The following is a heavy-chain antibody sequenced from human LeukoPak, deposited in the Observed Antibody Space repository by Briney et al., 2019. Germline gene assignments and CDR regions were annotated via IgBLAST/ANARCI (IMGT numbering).Heavy chain of an antibody. J-gene: IGHJ5*02. Sequence: ASVKLSCKASGYTYTSYGISWVRQAPGQGLEWMGWISAYNGKTKYAQKLQGRVTMTTETSTSTAYMELRSLRSDDTAVYYCARARQQLVWANWFDPWGQGTLVTVSS. D-gene: IGHD6-13*01. CDR3: ARARQQLVWANWFDP. V-gene: IGHV1-18*01. CDR2: ISAYNGKT. CDR1: GYTYTSYG.